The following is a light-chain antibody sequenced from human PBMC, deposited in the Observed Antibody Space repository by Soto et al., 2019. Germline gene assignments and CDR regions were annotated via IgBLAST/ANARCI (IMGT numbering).Light chain of an antibody. V-gene: IGLV2-23*02. CDR2: EVS. Sequence: QSVLTQPASVSGSPGQSITISCTGTSSVVGSYNLVSWYQQHPGKAPKLMIYEVSKRPSGVSNRFSGSKSGNTASLTISGLQAEDEADYYCCSYAGRSTYVFGPGTKVTV. CDR1: SSVVGSYNL. J-gene: IGLJ1*01. CDR3: CSYAGRSTYV.